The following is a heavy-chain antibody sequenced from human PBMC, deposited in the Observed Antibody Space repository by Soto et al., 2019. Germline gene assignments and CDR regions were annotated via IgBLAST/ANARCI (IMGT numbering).Heavy chain of an antibody. CDR1: GGSISSYY. Sequence: SETLSLTCTVSGGSISSYYWSWIRQPPGKGLEWIGYIYYSGSTNYNPSLKSRVTISVDTSKNQFSLKLSSVTAADTAVYYCARDRTDDSSGSYLNWFDPWSQGTLVTVS. CDR3: ARDRTDDSSGSYLNWFDP. J-gene: IGHJ5*02. D-gene: IGHD3-22*01. CDR2: IYYSGST. V-gene: IGHV4-59*01.